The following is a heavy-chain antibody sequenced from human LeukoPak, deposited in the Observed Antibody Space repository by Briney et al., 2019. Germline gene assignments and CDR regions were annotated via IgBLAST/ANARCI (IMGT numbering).Heavy chain of an antibody. CDR1: GGSISSSGYY. V-gene: IGHV4-39*01. J-gene: IGHJ4*02. CDR3: ATLHLATSSSVY. D-gene: IGHD6-6*01. Sequence: SEALSLTCTVSGGSISSSGYYWGWIRQPPGKGLEWIGSIYYSGTTYSNPSLKSRVTISVDTSKNQFSLKLSSVTAADTAVYYCATLHLATSSSVYWGQGTLVTVSS. CDR2: IYYSGTT.